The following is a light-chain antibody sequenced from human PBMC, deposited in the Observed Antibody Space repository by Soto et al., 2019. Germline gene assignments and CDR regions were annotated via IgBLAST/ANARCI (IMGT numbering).Light chain of an antibody. V-gene: IGLV2-8*01. Sequence: QSVLTQPPSASGSPGQSVTISCTGTSSDVGGYNYVSWYQQLPGKAPKLMIYEVIKRPSGVPDRFSGSKSGNTASLTVSGLQAEDEADYYCCSYAGSNNLVFGGGTKVTVL. CDR2: EVI. J-gene: IGLJ2*01. CDR1: SSDVGGYNY. CDR3: CSYAGSNNLV.